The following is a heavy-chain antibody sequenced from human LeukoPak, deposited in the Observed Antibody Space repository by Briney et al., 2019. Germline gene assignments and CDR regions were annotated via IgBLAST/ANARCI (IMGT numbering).Heavy chain of an antibody. J-gene: IGHJ4*02. D-gene: IGHD3-22*01. CDR3: ARLSDTPAYYYSSGYYHIRY. Sequence: ASVKVSCKASGYTFSAYDINWVRQGAGQGLEWIGWMNPDTGNTGCAQKFQDRVTMTRDTSKSTAYMELNSLRSEDTAVYYCARLSDTPAYYYSSGYYHIRYWGQGTLLTVSS. CDR2: MNPDTGNT. V-gene: IGHV1-8*01. CDR1: GYTFSAYD.